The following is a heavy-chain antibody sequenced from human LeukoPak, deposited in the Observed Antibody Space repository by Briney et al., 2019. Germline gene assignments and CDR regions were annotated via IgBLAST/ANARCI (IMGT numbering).Heavy chain of an antibody. V-gene: IGHV4-39*07. D-gene: IGHD6-6*01. CDR2: IYYSGST. CDR1: GGSISSSSYY. Sequence: SETLSLTCTVSGGSISSSSYYWGWIRQPPGKGLEWIGSIYYSGSTNYSPSLKSRVTISVDTSKNQFSLKLSSVTAADTAVYYCARLSSLANIAARGRTWLDPWGQGSLVTVSS. CDR3: ARLSSLANIAARGRTWLDP. J-gene: IGHJ5*02.